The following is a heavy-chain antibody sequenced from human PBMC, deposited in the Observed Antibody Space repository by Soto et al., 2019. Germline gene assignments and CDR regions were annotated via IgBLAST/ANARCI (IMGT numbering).Heavy chain of an antibody. J-gene: IGHJ6*03. CDR1: GFTFSSYA. V-gene: IGHV3-23*01. Sequence: GGSLRLSCAASGFTFSSYAMSWVRQAPGKGLEWVSAISGSGGSTYYADSVKGRFTISRDNSKNTLYLQMNSLRAEDTAVYYCAKSATIRHLRFLEWFENYYYYYMDVWGKGTTVTVSS. CDR2: ISGSGGST. D-gene: IGHD3-3*01. CDR3: AKSATIRHLRFLEWFENYYYYYMDV.